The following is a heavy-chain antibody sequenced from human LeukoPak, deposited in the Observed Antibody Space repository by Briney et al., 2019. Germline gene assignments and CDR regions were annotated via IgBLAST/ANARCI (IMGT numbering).Heavy chain of an antibody. V-gene: IGHV3-43*01. CDR3: AKTPSGQQLGYYFDY. CDR2: ISWDGGSR. CDR1: GFTFDDYT. J-gene: IGHJ4*02. D-gene: IGHD6-13*01. Sequence: PGGSLRLSCAASGFTFDDYTIHWVRQAPGMGLEWVSLISWDGGSRYYADSVKGRFTISRDNAKNSLYLQMNSLRAEDTALYYCAKTPSGQQLGYYFDYWGQGTLVTVSS.